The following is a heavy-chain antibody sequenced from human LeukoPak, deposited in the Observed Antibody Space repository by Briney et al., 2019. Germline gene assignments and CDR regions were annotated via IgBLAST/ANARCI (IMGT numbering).Heavy chain of an antibody. CDR2: IYPNSGAT. CDR1: GYTFTGYY. CDR3: GTLLSNGPFDY. Sequence: ASVKVSCKASGYTFTGYYMHWVRQAPGLGLEWMGYIYPNSGATKYAQKFQGRVTMTRDTSISTAYMELSGLGSDDTAVYYCGTLLSNGPFDYWGQGSLVTVSS. J-gene: IGHJ4*02. V-gene: IGHV1-2*02.